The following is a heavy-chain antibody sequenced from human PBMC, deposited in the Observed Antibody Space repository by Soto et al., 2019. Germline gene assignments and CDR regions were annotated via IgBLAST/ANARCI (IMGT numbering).Heavy chain of an antibody. CDR2: INHSGST. J-gene: IGHJ5*02. V-gene: IGHV4-34*01. Sequence: SETLSLTCAVYGGFVTSGSYYWSWIRQPPGKGLEWIGEINHSGSTNYNPSLKSRVTISVDTSKNQFSLKLSSVTAADTAVYYCARSKGQQLVRGRPSNWFDPWGQGTLVTVSS. D-gene: IGHD6-13*01. CDR1: GGFVTSGSYY. CDR3: ARSKGQQLVRGRPSNWFDP.